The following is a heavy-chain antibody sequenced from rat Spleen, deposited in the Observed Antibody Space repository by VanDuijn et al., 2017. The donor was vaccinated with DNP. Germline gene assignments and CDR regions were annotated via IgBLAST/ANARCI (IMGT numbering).Heavy chain of an antibody. Sequence: EVQLVESGGGFVQPGRSLKLSCVASGFTFSNYDMAWVRQAPTKGLEWVASISSGDDHTYYRASVKGRFTISRDNSKNTQYLQMVSLRSEDTATYYCARQDWERFAYWGQGTLVTVSS. CDR2: ISSGDDHT. CDR1: GFTFSNYD. V-gene: IGHV5S13*01. J-gene: IGHJ3*01. CDR3: ARQDWERFAY. D-gene: IGHD5-1*01.